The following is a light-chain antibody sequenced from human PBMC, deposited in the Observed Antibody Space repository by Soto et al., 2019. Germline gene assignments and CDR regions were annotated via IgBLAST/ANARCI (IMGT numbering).Light chain of an antibody. CDR2: VAS. J-gene: IGKJ2*02. CDR3: QQRTNWPPST. CDR1: QSVRNF. V-gene: IGKV3-11*01. Sequence: EVVLTQSPATLSLSPGERATLSCRASQSVRNFLAWYQQKPGQAPRLLIYVASNRAAGIPARFSGSGSGTDFTLTIISREPEDFGVYYCQQRTNWPPSTSGQGTTREI.